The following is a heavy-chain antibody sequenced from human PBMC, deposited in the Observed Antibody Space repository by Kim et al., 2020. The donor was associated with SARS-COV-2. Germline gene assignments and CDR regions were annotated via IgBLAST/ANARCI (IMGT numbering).Heavy chain of an antibody. J-gene: IGHJ5*02. CDR1: GFTFSSYA. CDR3: AKAIQQLVPTVLNWFDP. CDR2: ISGSGGST. D-gene: IGHD6-13*01. V-gene: IGHV3-23*01. Sequence: GGSLRLSCAASGFTFSSYAMSWVRQAPGKGLEWVSAISGSGGSTYYADSVKGRFTISRDNSKNTLYLQMNSLRAEDTAVYYCAKAIQQLVPTVLNWFDPWGQGTLVTASS.